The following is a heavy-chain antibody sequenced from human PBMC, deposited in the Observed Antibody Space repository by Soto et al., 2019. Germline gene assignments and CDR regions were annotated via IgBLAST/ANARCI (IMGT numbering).Heavy chain of an antibody. D-gene: IGHD3-16*01. J-gene: IGHJ6*02. CDR1: GGSFSVFY. V-gene: IGHV4-30-4*08. CDR3: ARVPSPFDYYYAMDV. CDR2: IFSSGTT. Sequence: LSLTCAVHGGSFSVFYWTCILQPPGKGLEWIGYIFSSGTTYYNPSLKSRLTMSLDASQNQFSLKLNSLTDADTAVYFCARVPSPFDYYYAMDVWGQGTTVTVSS.